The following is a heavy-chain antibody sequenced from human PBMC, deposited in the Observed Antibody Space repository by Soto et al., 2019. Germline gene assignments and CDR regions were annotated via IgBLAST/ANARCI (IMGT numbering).Heavy chain of an antibody. CDR3: ARGRYGDY. CDR1: GYIFTTYG. D-gene: IGHD1-1*01. CDR2: ISAHNSNT. J-gene: IGHJ4*02. V-gene: IGHV1-18*01. Sequence: QVHLVQSGAEVKKPGASVKVSCKGSGYIFTTYGITWVRQAPGQGLEWMGWISAHNSNTNYARKLQGRVTVTKATSTSTAYMELRNLRSDDTAVYYCARGRYGDYWGQGALVTVSS.